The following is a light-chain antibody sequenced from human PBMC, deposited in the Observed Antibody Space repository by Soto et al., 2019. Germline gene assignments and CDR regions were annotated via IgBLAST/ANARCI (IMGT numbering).Light chain of an antibody. Sequence: QSALTQPASVSGSPGESITISCTGTSSDVGGYNYVSWFQQHPGKAPKLIIYQVSYRPSGVFHRFSGSKSGNTASLTISGLQAEDEAEYYCSSYTSSTPYVFGTGTKLTVL. CDR3: SSYTSSTPYV. CDR2: QVS. J-gene: IGLJ1*01. CDR1: SSDVGGYNY. V-gene: IGLV2-14*01.